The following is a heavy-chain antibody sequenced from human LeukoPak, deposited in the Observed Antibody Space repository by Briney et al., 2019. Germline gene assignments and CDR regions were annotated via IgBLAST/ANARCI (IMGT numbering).Heavy chain of an antibody. Sequence: ASVKVSCKASGYTFTSYYMHWVRQAPEQGLEWMGIINPSGGSTSYAQKFQGRVTMTRDTSTSTVYMELSSLRSEDTAVYYCARTYSNYVLGFDPWGQGTLVTVSS. CDR2: INPSGGST. V-gene: IGHV1-46*01. J-gene: IGHJ5*02. CDR3: ARTYSNYVLGFDP. CDR1: GYTFTSYY. D-gene: IGHD4-11*01.